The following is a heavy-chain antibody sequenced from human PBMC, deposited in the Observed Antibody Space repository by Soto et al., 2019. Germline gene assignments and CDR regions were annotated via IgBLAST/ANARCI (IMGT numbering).Heavy chain of an antibody. J-gene: IGHJ4*02. CDR2: IYYSGST. Sequence: SETLSLTCTVSGGSISSYYWSWIRQPPGKGLEWIGYIYYSGSTNYNPSLKSRVTISVDTSKNQFSLKLSSVTAADTAVYYCARAGKELRFLYYWGQGTLVTVSS. CDR3: ARAGKELRFLYY. CDR1: GGSISSYY. V-gene: IGHV4-59*01. D-gene: IGHD3-3*01.